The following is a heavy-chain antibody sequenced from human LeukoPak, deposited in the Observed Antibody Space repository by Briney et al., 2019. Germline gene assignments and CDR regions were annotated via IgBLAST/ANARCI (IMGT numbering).Heavy chain of an antibody. Sequence: PSETLSLTCTVSGGSISSSSYYWGWIRQPPGKGLEWIGSIYYSGSTYYNPSPKSRVTISVDTSKNQFSLKLSSVTAADTAVYYCARLKNDYSGQFDYRGQGTLVTLSS. CDR3: ARLKNDYSGQFDY. CDR1: GGSISSSSYY. D-gene: IGHD4-11*01. CDR2: IYYSGST. J-gene: IGHJ4*02. V-gene: IGHV4-39*01.